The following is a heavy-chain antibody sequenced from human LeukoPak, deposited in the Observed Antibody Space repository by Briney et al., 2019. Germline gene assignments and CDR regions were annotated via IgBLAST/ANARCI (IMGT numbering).Heavy chain of an antibody. CDR3: ARDPSNSSGYHAHFDS. CDR1: GYTFTHHG. J-gene: IGHJ4*02. V-gene: IGHV1-18*01. D-gene: IGHD3-22*01. CDR2: ISCYNGDT. Sequence: APVKVSCKASGYTFTHHGISWVRQAPGQGLEWMGWISCYNGDTIYAQNVQGRVTMTTDASTRTVYIELRNLGSDDTAMYYCARDPSNSSGYHAHFDSWGQGTLVTVSS.